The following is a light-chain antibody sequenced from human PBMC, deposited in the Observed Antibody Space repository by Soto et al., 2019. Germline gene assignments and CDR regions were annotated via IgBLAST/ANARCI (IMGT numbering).Light chain of an antibody. CDR1: SSNIGSTYD. CDR2: GNT. J-gene: IGLJ1*01. V-gene: IGLV1-40*01. CDR3: QSYDDSLSVHYV. Sequence: QSVLTQPPSVSGAPGQRVTISCTGSSSNIGSTYDVQWYQQLPGTAPKLLIHGNTDRPSWVPDRFSGCKSGTSASLAITGLQADDEVDYYCQSYDDSLSVHYVFGTGTKITVL.